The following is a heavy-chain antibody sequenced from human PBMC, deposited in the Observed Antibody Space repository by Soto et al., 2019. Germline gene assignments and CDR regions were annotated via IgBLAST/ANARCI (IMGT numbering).Heavy chain of an antibody. J-gene: IGHJ3*02. CDR2: ISWNSGSI. CDR1: GFTFDDYA. Sequence: GGSLRLSCAASGFTFDDYAMHWVRQAPGKGLEWVSGISWNSGSIGYADSVKGRFTISRDNAKNSLYLQMNSLRAEDTALYYCAKRGYCSGGSCYDVLHDAFDIWGQGTMVTVSS. V-gene: IGHV3-9*01. CDR3: AKRGYCSGGSCYDVLHDAFDI. D-gene: IGHD2-15*01.